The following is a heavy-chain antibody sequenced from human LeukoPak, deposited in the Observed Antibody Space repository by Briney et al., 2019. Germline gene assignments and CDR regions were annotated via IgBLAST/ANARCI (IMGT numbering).Heavy chain of an antibody. Sequence: ASVKVSCKASGYTFTSYGTSWVRQAPGQELEWMGWVSAYNGNTNYAQKLQGRVTMTTDTSTSTAYMELRSLRSDDTAVYYCARERGATGGRVYDYWGQGTLVTVSS. J-gene: IGHJ4*02. CDR2: VSAYNGNT. CDR1: GYTFTSYG. V-gene: IGHV1-18*01. CDR3: ARERGATGGRVYDY. D-gene: IGHD1-26*01.